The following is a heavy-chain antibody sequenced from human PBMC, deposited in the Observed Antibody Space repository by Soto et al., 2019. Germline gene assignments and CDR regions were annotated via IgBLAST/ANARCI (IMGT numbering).Heavy chain of an antibody. D-gene: IGHD6-13*01. J-gene: IGHJ6*02. Sequence: GGALRLSCAASGFTLSDYYLGWIRQAPGKGLEWISYISSSGAVIYYADSVKGRFTISRDNAKSTQSLQMNSLRADDTAVYYCARTKAGNFYYGMDVWGHGT. CDR2: ISSSGAVI. CDR1: GFTLSDYY. V-gene: IGHV3-11*01. CDR3: ARTKAGNFYYGMDV.